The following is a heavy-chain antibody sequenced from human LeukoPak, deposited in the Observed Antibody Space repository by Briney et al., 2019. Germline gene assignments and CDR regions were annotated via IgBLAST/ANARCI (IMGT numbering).Heavy chain of an antibody. Sequence: GESLKISCKGSGYSFTNYWIAWVRQMPGKGLEWMGIIYPGDSDTRYSPSFQGQVTISADKSISTAYLQWSSLKASDSAMYYCARGMYDCSSTSCYEDYWGQGTLVTVSS. V-gene: IGHV5-51*01. CDR1: GYSFTNYW. CDR3: ARGMYDCSSTSCYEDY. CDR2: IYPGDSDT. D-gene: IGHD2-2*01. J-gene: IGHJ4*02.